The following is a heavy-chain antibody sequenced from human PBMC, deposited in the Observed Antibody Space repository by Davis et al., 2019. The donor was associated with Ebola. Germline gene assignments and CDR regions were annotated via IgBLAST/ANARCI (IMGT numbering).Heavy chain of an antibody. CDR1: GFTFSDHY. V-gene: IGHV3-48*02. CDR3: ARGVDYGFDI. D-gene: IGHD2-21*02. Sequence: GESLKISCAVSGFTFSDHYMDWVRQAPGKGLEWVSHSSSSRTTAYYADSVKGRFTISRDNVKGSLYLQMNSLRDEDTAVYYCARGVDYGFDIWGQGTMVTVSS. J-gene: IGHJ3*02. CDR2: SSSSRTTA.